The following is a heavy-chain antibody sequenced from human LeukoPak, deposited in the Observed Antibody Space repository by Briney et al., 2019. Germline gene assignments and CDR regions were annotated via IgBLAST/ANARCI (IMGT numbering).Heavy chain of an antibody. CDR1: GGSISSYF. Sequence: PSETLSLTCTVSGGSISSYFWTWIRQPPGKGLEWIGYIYYSGSTNYNPSLKSRVTISVDTSKNQFSLELSSVTAADTAVYYCARRTGATVWDDAFYSGRQGPMVTVSS. V-gene: IGHV4-59*08. CDR2: IYYSGST. J-gene: IGHJ3*02. D-gene: IGHD2-8*02. CDR3: ARRTGATVWDDAFYS.